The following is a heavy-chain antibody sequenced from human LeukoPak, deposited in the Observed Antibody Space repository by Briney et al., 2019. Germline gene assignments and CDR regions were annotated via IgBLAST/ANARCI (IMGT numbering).Heavy chain of an antibody. CDR1: GFTFSSYS. D-gene: IGHD1-20*01. CDR2: ISSGSSTI. V-gene: IGHV3-48*01. Sequence: SGGSLRLSCAASGFTFSSYSMNWVRQAPGKGLKWISYISSGSSTIYYADSVKGRFTISRDNAKNSLYLQMNSLRAEDTAVYYCAREGNWNDVHWGQGTLVTVSS. CDR3: AREGNWNDVH. J-gene: IGHJ4*02.